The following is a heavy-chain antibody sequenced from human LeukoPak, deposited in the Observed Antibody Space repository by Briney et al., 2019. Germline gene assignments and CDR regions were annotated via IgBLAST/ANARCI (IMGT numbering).Heavy chain of an antibody. CDR1: GFTVSSNY. V-gene: IGHV3-53*01. CDR3: ARSLGYCSSTSCPEDYYGMDV. CDR2: IYSGGST. D-gene: IGHD2-2*01. J-gene: IGHJ6*02. Sequence: PGGSLRLSCAASGFTVSSNYMSWVRQAPGKGLEWVSVIYSGGSTYYADSVKGRFTISRDNSKNTLYLQMNSLRAEDTAVYYCARSLGYCSSTSCPEDYYGMDVWGQGTTVTVSS.